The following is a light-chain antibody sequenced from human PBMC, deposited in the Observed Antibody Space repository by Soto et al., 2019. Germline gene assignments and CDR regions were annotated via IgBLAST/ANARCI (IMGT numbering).Light chain of an antibody. V-gene: IGLV1-51*01. CDR3: GTWDSSLSAYV. CDR1: SSNIGNNY. CDR2: DNN. Sequence: VLTQPPSVSAAPGQKVTISCSGSSSNIGNNYVSWYQQLPGTAPKLLIYDNNKRPSGIPDRFSGSKSGTSATLGITGLQTGDEADYYCGTWDSSLSAYVFGTGTKVTV. J-gene: IGLJ1*01.